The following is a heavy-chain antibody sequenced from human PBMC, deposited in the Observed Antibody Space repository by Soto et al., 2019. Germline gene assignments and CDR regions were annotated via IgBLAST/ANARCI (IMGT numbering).Heavy chain of an antibody. V-gene: IGHV5-51*01. CDR3: ARHRNGPGPLDY. CDR1: GYSFTTYW. CDR2: IYPGDSET. D-gene: IGHD2-8*01. Sequence: PGESLKISCESSGYSFTTYWIGWVRQMPGKGLEWMGIIYPGDSETRYSPSFQGQVTISADKSISTAYLQWSSLKASDTAMYYCARHRNGPGPLDYRGQGTPVTVSS. J-gene: IGHJ4*02.